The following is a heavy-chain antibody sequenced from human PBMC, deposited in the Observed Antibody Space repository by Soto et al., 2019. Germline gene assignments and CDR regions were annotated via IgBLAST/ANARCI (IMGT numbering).Heavy chain of an antibody. CDR1: GFTFSSYA. J-gene: IGHJ4*02. D-gene: IGHD3-22*01. CDR2: ISYDGSNK. V-gene: IGHV3-30-3*01. CDR3: ESNYYDSSGCYYFDY. Sequence: GGSLRLSCAASGFTFSSYAMHWVRQAPGKGLEWVAVISYDGSNKYYADSVKGRFTISRDNSKNTLYLQMNSLRAEDSAVYYCESNYYDSSGCYYFDYWGQGTLVTVSS.